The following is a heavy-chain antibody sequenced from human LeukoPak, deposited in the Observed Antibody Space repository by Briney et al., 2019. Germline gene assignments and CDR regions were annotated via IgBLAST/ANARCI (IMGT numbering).Heavy chain of an antibody. J-gene: IGHJ4*02. Sequence: ASVKVSCKASGYTFTSYGISWVRQAPGQELEWMGRIIPILGIANYAQKFQGRVTITADKSTSTAYMELSSLRSEDTAVYYCARIAAAGLDYWGQGTLVTVSS. CDR1: GYTFTSYG. CDR3: ARIAAAGLDY. V-gene: IGHV1-69*04. CDR2: IIPILGIA. D-gene: IGHD6-13*01.